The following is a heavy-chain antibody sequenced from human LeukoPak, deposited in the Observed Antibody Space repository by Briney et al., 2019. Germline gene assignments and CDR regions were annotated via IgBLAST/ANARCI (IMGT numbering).Heavy chain of an antibody. CDR3: ATLRDGGANYPLFDN. V-gene: IGHV4-34*01. CDR1: GGSFSGYF. CDR2: INHSEST. D-gene: IGHD4/OR15-4a*01. Sequence: SETLSLTCAVYGGSFSGYFWSWLRQPPGKGLEWIGEINHSESTNYNPSLRSRLTISLDASKRQFSLKMTSVTAADTAVYYCATLRDGGANYPLFDNWGQGALVTVSA. J-gene: IGHJ4*02.